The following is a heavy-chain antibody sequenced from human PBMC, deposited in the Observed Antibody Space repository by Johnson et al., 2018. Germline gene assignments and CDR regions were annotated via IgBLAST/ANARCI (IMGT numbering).Heavy chain of an antibody. Sequence: KQPVESLKISCKCSGYSFSIYWIGWVRQMPGKGLEWLGIIYPSDSDTRYSPSFQGQVSISADKSVNPAYLHWSSLRATDTAMYYCARHPPYSSKLYAGAFDIWGQGTMVTESS. CDR2: IYPSDSDT. J-gene: IGHJ3*02. V-gene: IGHV5-51*01. CDR1: GYSFSIYW. CDR3: ARHPPYSSKLYAGAFDI. D-gene: IGHD6-19*01.